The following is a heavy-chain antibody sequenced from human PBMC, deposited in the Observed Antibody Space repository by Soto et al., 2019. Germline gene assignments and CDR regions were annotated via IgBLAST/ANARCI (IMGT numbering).Heavy chain of an antibody. Sequence: ASVKVSCKASGGSPSTNPISWVRQAPGQGLEWMGGTGSGTGPGNHAQKFQGRRTVTADKSTSTVYMELTNLSSEDTAVYYCARRDSGGFYRFFDSWGQGPRVTVSS. D-gene: IGHD2-15*01. CDR3: ARRDSGGFYRFFDS. CDR2: TGSGTGPG. J-gene: IGHJ4*02. V-gene: IGHV1-69*06. CDR1: GGSPSTNP.